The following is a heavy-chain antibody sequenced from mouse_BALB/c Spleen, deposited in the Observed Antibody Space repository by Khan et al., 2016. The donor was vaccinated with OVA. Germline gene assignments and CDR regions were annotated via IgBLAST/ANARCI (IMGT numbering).Heavy chain of an antibody. CDR1: GYTFTDFY. V-gene: IGHV1-77*01. J-gene: IGHJ3*01. Sequence: QVQLKQSGTELARPGASVNLSCKASGYTFTDFYINWVKQRSGQGLEWIGEISTGSGDTYYNEKFKGKATLTADKSSSTAYIQLSSLTSEASAVYFCARRNYFGYTFAYWGQGTLVTVSA. CDR2: ISTGSGDT. CDR3: ARRNYFGYTFAY. D-gene: IGHD1-2*01.